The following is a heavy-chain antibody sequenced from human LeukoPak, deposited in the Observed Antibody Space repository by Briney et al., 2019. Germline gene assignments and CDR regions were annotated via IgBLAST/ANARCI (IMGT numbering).Heavy chain of an antibody. CDR1: GASIRSYF. V-gene: IGHV4-59*01. D-gene: IGHD5-12*01. CDR2: VYDNDIS. J-gene: IGHJ3*02. CDR3: ARGLVLATDDAFDI. Sequence: SETLSLTCSVSGASIRSYFWSWIRHSRGKGLEWVGYVYDNDISNFNPSLERRVTILVDSSKSQFSLQLRSVTAADTAVYYCARGLVLATDDAFDIWGPGTMVTVSS.